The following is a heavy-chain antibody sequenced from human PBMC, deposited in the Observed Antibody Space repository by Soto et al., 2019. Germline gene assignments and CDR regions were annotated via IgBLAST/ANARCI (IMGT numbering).Heavy chain of an antibody. CDR2: INHSGST. Sequence: QVQLQQWGAGLLKPSETLSLTCAVYGGSFSGYYWSWIRQPPGKGLEWIGEINHSGSTNYNPSLKSRVTISVDTSKNQFALKLSSVTAADTAVYYCARDLAVVVPAAEGYWGQGTLVTVSS. D-gene: IGHD2-2*01. CDR3: ARDLAVVVPAAEGY. V-gene: IGHV4-34*01. CDR1: GGSFSGYY. J-gene: IGHJ4*02.